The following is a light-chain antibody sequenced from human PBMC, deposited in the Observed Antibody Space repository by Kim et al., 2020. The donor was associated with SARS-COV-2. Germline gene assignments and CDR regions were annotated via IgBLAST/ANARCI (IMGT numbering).Light chain of an antibody. CDR2: SAS. V-gene: IGKV1D-12*01. CDR1: QGVGSW. J-gene: IGKJ2*01. Sequence: DIQMTQSPSPVSASVGDRVTIICRASQGVGSWLSWYQQKPGKAPQLLIYSASRLQSGVPLRFSGSGSGTDFILTISSLQPEDFATYYCQQTNTFPYTFGQGTKLEI. CDR3: QQTNTFPYT.